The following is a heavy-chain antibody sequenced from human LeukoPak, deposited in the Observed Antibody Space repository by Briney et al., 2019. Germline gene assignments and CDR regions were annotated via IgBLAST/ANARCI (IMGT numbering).Heavy chain of an antibody. CDR1: GFTFSSYA. Sequence: GGSLRLSCAASGFTFSSYAMTWVRQAPGKGLEWVSGIIGSGGTTYYADSVKGRFTISRDNSKNTLYLQMNSLRAEDTAVYYCAKVFGTYGTFDIWGQGTMVTVSS. V-gene: IGHV3-23*01. J-gene: IGHJ3*02. CDR2: IIGSGGTT. D-gene: IGHD3/OR15-3a*01. CDR3: AKVFGTYGTFDI.